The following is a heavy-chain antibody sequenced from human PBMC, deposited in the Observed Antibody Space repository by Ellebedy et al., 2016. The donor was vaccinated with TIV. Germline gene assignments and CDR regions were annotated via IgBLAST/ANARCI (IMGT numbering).Heavy chain of an antibody. V-gene: IGHV5-51*01. CDR2: IYPGDSYT. CDR3: AAETTVTTYDKSGNY. Sequence: GESLKISXKGSGYSFTSYWIGWVRQMPGKGLEWMGIIYPGDSYTNYSPSFQGHVTISADKSISTAYLQWSSLKASDTAMYYCAAETTVTTYDKSGNYWGQGTLVTVSS. CDR1: GYSFTSYW. J-gene: IGHJ4*02. D-gene: IGHD4-17*01.